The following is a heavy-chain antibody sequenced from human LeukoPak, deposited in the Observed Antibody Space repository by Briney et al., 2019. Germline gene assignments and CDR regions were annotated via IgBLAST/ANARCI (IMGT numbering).Heavy chain of an antibody. CDR3: ARDPGPTRDGYNGDAFDI. CDR1: GYTFTSYG. V-gene: IGHV1-18*01. D-gene: IGHD5-24*01. Sequence: GASVKVSCKAAGYTFTSYGISWVRQAPGQGREWMGWISAYNGNTNFAQNLQGRVTMTTDTSTNTAYMELRSLRSDDTSVYYCARDPGPTRDGYNGDAFDIWGQGTMVTVSS. CDR2: ISAYNGNT. J-gene: IGHJ3*02.